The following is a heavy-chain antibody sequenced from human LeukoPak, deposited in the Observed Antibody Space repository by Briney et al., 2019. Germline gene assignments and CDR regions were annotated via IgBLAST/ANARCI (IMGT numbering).Heavy chain of an antibody. CDR1: GFTLSSYA. V-gene: IGHV3-23*01. CDR2: ISGSGGST. J-gene: IGHJ4*02. D-gene: IGHD3-22*01. CDR3: AKGRDTMIVVVITLLYDY. Sequence: PGGSLRLSCAASGFTLSSYAMSWVRQAPGKGLEWVSAISGSGGSTYYADSVKGRFTISRDNSKNTLYLQMNSLRAEDTAVYYCAKGRDTMIVVVITLLYDYWGQGTLVTVSS.